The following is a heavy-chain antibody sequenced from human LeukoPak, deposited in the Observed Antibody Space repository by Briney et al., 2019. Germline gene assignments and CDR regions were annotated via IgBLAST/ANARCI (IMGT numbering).Heavy chain of an antibody. J-gene: IGHJ6*02. V-gene: IGHV3-30-3*01. D-gene: IGHD1-14*01. CDR3: ARVRNQYYYGMDV. CDR2: ISYDGSNK. CDR1: GFTFSSYA. Sequence: GGSLRLSCAASGFTFSSYAMHWVRQAPGKGLEWVAVISYDGSNKYYADSVKGRFTISRDNSKNTLYLQMNSLRAEDTAVYYCARVRNQYYYGMDVWGQGTTVTVSS.